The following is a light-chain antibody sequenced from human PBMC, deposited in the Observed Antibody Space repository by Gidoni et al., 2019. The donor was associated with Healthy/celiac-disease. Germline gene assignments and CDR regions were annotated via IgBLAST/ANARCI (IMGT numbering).Light chain of an antibody. V-gene: IGKV1-9*01. Sequence: DIQLTPSPSFLSASVGDRVTITCRAPQGISSYLAWYQQKPGKAPKLLIYAASTLQSKVPSRFSGSGSGTEFTLTISSLQPEDFATYYCQQLNSYLSLTFGGGTKVEMK. CDR1: QGISSY. CDR3: QQLNSYLSLT. J-gene: IGKJ4*01. CDR2: AAS.